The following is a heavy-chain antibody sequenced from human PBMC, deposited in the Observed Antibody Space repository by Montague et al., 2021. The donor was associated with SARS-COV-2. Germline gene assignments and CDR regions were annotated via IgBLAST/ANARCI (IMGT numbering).Heavy chain of an antibody. Sequence: SETLSLTCTVSGGSISSSSYDWGWIRQPPGKGLEWIGSIYYSGSTYYNPSLKIRVTISVDTSKNQFSLKLSSVTAADTAVYYCARDTRITMIVVVQGYGMDVWGQGTKVTVSS. J-gene: IGHJ6*02. CDR2: IYYSGST. CDR3: ARDTRITMIVVVQGYGMDV. CDR1: GGSISSSSYD. D-gene: IGHD3-22*01. V-gene: IGHV4-39*07.